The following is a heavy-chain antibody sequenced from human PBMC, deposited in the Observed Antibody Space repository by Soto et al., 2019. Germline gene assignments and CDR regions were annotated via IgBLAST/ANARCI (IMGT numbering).Heavy chain of an antibody. CDR3: ARHDSSAPYYYYYYGMDV. J-gene: IGHJ6*02. Sequence: PGESLKISCKGSGYSFTSYWIGWVRQMPGKGLEWMGIIYPGDSDTRYSPPFQGQVTISADKSISTAYLQWSSLKASDTAMYYCARHDSSAPYYYYYYGMDVWGQGTTVTVSS. CDR2: IYPGDSDT. CDR1: GYSFTSYW. D-gene: IGHD6-19*01. V-gene: IGHV5-51*01.